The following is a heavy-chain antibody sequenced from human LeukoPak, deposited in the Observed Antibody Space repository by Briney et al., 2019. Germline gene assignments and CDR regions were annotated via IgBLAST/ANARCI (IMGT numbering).Heavy chain of an antibody. J-gene: IGHJ4*02. CDR3: ARTINWNCDY. Sequence: PSETLSLTCTVSGGSISSGSYYWGWIRQPPGKGLEWIGSIYYSGSTYYNPSLKSRVTISVDTSKNQFSLKLTSVTAADTAVYYCARTINWNCDYWGQGTPVTVSS. CDR1: GGSISSGSYY. D-gene: IGHD1-20*01. CDR2: IYYSGST. V-gene: IGHV4-39*07.